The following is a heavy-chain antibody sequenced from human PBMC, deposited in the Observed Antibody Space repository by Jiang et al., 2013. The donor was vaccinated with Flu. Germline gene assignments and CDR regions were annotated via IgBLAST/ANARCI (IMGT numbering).Heavy chain of an antibody. Sequence: GAEVKKPGASVKLSCKTSGFTFIYYAIHWVRQAPGQGLEWMGWINAGNGNTRYSEQFRGRVTITRDTSASTVYMELSSLKSEDTAVYYCARDQSGSLKGLDYWGQGTLASVSS. CDR1: GFTFIYYA. D-gene: IGHD1-26*01. CDR3: ARDQSGSLKGLDY. CDR2: INAGNGNT. J-gene: IGHJ4*02. V-gene: IGHV1-3*01.